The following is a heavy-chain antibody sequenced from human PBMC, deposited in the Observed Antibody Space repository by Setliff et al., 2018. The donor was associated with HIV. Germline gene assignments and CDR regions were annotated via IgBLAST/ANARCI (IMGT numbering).Heavy chain of an antibody. J-gene: IGHJ2*01. D-gene: IGHD3-10*01. CDR3: ARAPGAYYYDL. Sequence: LSLTCTVSGGSISSGSYYWSWMRQPAGKGLEWIGHIYTSGSTNCNPSLKSRVTISVDTSKNQFSLKLSSVTAAATAVYYCARAPGAYYYDLWGRGTLVTVSS. CDR1: GGSISSGSYY. V-gene: IGHV4-61*09. CDR2: IYTSGST.